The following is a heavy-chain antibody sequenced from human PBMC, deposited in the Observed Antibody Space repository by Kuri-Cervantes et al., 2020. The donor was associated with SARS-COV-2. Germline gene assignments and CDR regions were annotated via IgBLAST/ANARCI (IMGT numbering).Heavy chain of an antibody. V-gene: IGHV3-30-3*01. Sequence: GESLKISCAASGFTFSSYAMHWVRQAPGKGLEWVAVISYDGSNKYYADYVKGRFTISRDNAKNSLYLQMNSLRAEDTAVYYCASSTVTLFDYWGQGTLVT. CDR2: ISYDGSNK. D-gene: IGHD4-17*01. CDR1: GFTFSSYA. CDR3: ASSTVTLFDY. J-gene: IGHJ4*02.